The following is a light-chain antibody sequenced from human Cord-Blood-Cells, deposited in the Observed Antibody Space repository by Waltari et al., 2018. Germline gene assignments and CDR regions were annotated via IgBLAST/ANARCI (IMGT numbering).Light chain of an antibody. CDR2: EDN. V-gene: IGLV6-57*02. Sequence: FMLTQTHSVSESPGKTVTISCTGSSSSIYSHYVPWYHQRPGSAPTTVIYEDNQRPSGVPDRFSGSIDSSSNSASLTISGLKTEDEADYYCQSYDSSNWVFGGGTKLTVL. CDR1: SSSIYSHY. J-gene: IGLJ3*02. CDR3: QSYDSSNWV.